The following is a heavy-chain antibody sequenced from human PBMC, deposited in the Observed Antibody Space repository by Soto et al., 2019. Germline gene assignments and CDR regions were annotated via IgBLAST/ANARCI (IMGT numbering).Heavy chain of an antibody. CDR2: ISYDGSNK. Sequence: GWSLRLSCAASVFTFSSYAMHWVRQAPGKGLEWVAVISYDGSNKYYADSVKGRFTISRDNSKNTLYLQMNSLRAEDTALYYCAKETYYYYGMDVWGQGTTVTVSS. V-gene: IGHV3-30-3*01. CDR3: AKETYYYYGMDV. CDR1: VFTFSSYA. J-gene: IGHJ6*02.